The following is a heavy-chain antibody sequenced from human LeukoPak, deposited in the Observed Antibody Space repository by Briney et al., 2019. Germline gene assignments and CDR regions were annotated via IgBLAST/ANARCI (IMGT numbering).Heavy chain of an antibody. Sequence: SETLSHTCAVSGGSISSSNWWSWVRQPPGKGLEWIGEIYHSGSTNYNPSLKSRVTISVDKSKNQFSLKLSSVTAADTAVYYCAGYCSGGSCPDSWGQGTLVTVSS. D-gene: IGHD2-15*01. J-gene: IGHJ4*02. CDR3: AGYCSGGSCPDS. CDR1: GGSISSSNW. CDR2: IYHSGST. V-gene: IGHV4-4*02.